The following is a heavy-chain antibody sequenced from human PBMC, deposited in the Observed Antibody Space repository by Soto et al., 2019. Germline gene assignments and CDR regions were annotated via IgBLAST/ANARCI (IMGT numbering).Heavy chain of an antibody. CDR1: GFTFSSYS. CDR3: ARDRWFGESFFDY. J-gene: IGHJ4*02. CDR2: ISSSSSTI. Sequence: GGSLRLSCAASGFTFSSYSMNWVRQAPGKGLEWVSYISSSSSTIYYADSVKGRFTISRDNAKNSLYLQMNSLRAEDTAVYYCARDRWFGESFFDYWGQGTLVTVSS. V-gene: IGHV3-48*01. D-gene: IGHD3-10*01.